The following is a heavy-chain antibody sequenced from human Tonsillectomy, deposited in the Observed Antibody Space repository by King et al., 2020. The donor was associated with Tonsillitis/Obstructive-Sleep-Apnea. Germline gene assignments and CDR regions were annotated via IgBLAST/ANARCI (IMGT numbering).Heavy chain of an antibody. CDR2: IIPIFGAS. V-gene: IGHV1-69*12. CDR1: GGTFSNYA. J-gene: IGHJ2*01. D-gene: IGHD2-15*01. CDR3: ARSGYCSGGSCYSVYWYFDL. Sequence: QLVQSGAEVKKPGSSVKVSCQASGGTFSNYAISWVRQAPGQGFEWMGGIIPIFGASNYAQKFQGRVTITADESTSTVYMELSSLRSEDTAVYYCARSGYCSGGSCYSVYWYFDLWGRGTLVTVSS.